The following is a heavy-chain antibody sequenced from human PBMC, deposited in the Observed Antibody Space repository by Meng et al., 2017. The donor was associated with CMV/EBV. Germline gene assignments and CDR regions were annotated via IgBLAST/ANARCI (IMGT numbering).Heavy chain of an antibody. CDR2: VRFDESKN. CDR1: GFSFSSCS. V-gene: IGHV3-30*02. D-gene: IGHD1-1*01. Sequence: VQLVESGPGLLQPWESLSPTCTASGFSFSSCSIHWGRKPQRKGKGLVVFVRFDESKNYYEDSVMEGFATSRKNFKNTLFLQKISLGTAANAVYYCAKGPTGTADYWGQGILVTVSS. CDR3: AKGPTGTADY. J-gene: IGHJ4*02.